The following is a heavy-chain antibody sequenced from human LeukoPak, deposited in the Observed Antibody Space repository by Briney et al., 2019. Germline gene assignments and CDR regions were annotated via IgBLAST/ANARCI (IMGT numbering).Heavy chain of an antibody. CDR3: AGGTYYYFDY. D-gene: IGHD1-26*01. J-gene: IGHJ4*02. Sequence: SETLSLTCTVSGGSFNSFYWSWIRQPPGKGLEWIGYIYYSGSTNYNPSLKSRVTISVDTSKNQFSLKLSSVTAADTAVYYCAGGTYYYFDYWGQGTLVTVSS. V-gene: IGHV4-59*08. CDR1: GGSFNSFY. CDR2: IYYSGST.